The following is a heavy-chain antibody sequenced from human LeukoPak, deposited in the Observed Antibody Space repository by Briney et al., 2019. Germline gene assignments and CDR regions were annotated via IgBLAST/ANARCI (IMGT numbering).Heavy chain of an antibody. D-gene: IGHD3-16*01. V-gene: IGHV3-66*01. CDR2: ISSSXDT. J-gene: IGHJ4*02. CDR3: ARGRWSGAGGVIDY. Sequence: GGSLRLSCAASGLTVSSAVMTWVRQAPGXXXXXXSLISSSXDTXYAXXVXGXXXXXRDNSKNTVYLQMNSLGVEDTAVYYCARGRWSGAGGVIDYWGQGALVTVSS. CDR1: GLTVSSAV.